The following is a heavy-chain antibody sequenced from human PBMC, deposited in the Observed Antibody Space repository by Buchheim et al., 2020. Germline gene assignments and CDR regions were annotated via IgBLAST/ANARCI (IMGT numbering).Heavy chain of an antibody. V-gene: IGHV5-51*01. CDR3: ARLNTAMAESYYYYYMDV. CDR2: IYPGDSDT. D-gene: IGHD5-18*01. J-gene: IGHJ6*03. Sequence: EVQLVQSGAEVKKPGESLKISCKGSGYSFTSYWIGWVRQMPGKGLEWMGIIYPGDSDTRYSPSFHGQVTIHAAKPISTAYPQWSSLKASDTAMYYCARLNTAMAESYYYYYMDVWGKGTT. CDR1: GYSFTSYW.